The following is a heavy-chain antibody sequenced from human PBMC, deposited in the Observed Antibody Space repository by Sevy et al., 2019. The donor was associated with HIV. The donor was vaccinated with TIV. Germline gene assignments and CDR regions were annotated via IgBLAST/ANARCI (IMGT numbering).Heavy chain of an antibody. V-gene: IGHV4-59*01. CDR3: AREVQGKQWLKGGAFDI. D-gene: IGHD6-19*01. J-gene: IGHJ3*02. CDR1: GGSISSYY. Sequence: SETLSLTCTVSGGSISSYYWSWIRQPPGKGLEWIGYIYYSGSTNSSPSLKSQVTISVDTSKNQLSLKLSSVIAADTAVYYCAREVQGKQWLKGGAFDIWGQGTMVTVSS. CDR2: IYYSGST.